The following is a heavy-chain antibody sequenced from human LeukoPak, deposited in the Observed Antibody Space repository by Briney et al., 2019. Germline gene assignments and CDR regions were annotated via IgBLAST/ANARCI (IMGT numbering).Heavy chain of an antibody. CDR1: GYSISSGYY. Sequence: SETLSHTCIVSGYSISSGYYWGWIRQPPGKGLEWIGNIYYSGSTYYNPSLKSRVTISVDTSKNQFSLKLSSVTAADTAVYYCARRSTVVGMGWFDPWGQGTLVIVSS. D-gene: IGHD2-21*01. CDR3: ARRSTVVGMGWFDP. CDR2: IYYSGST. V-gene: IGHV4-38-2*02. J-gene: IGHJ5*02.